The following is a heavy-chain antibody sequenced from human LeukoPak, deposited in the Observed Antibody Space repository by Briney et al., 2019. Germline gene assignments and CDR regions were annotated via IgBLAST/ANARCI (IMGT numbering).Heavy chain of an antibody. CDR1: GYSFTSYW. Sequence: SGEALKISCKGSGYSFTSYWISWVRQMPGKGLECMGRIDPSDSYTNYSPSFQGHDTISADKSISTAYLQWSSLKASDTAMYYCANTPKGYSSGWYTYWGQGTLVTVSS. J-gene: IGHJ4*02. V-gene: IGHV5-10-1*01. CDR3: ANTPKGYSSGWYTY. CDR2: IDPSDSYT. D-gene: IGHD6-19*01.